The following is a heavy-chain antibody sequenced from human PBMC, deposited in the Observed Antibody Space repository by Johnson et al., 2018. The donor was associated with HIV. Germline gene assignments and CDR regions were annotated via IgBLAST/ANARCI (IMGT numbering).Heavy chain of an antibody. CDR1: GFGFSTYY. D-gene: IGHD4-17*01. J-gene: IGHJ3*01. V-gene: IGHV3-11*04. CDR2: ISSSGSSI. Sequence: QVQLVESGGGLVKPGGSLRLSCVTSGFGFSTYYMSWIRQAPGQGLECLSYISSSGSSIYYTDSVKGRFTISRDNTKKSLYLQMNSLTADDTAIYYCARDATPWGGDYVGYAFDLWGQGTNVIVSS. CDR3: ARDATPWGGDYVGYAFDL.